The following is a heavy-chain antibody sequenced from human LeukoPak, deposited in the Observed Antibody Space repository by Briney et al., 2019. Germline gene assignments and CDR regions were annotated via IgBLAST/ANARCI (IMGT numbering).Heavy chain of an antibody. D-gene: IGHD5-18*01. Sequence: PSETLSLTCTVSGGSISSSSYYWRWSRQPPGKGLERIGSIYYSGSTYYNPSLKSRVTISVDTSKNRFPLKLSSVTAADTAVYYCARDLDTAFDCWGQGTLVTVSS. CDR3: ARDLDTAFDC. V-gene: IGHV4-39*06. CDR2: IYYSGST. CDR1: GGSISSSSYY. J-gene: IGHJ4*02.